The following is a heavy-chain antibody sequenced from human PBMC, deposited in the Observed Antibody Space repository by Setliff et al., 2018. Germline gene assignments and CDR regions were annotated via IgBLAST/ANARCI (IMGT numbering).Heavy chain of an antibody. CDR2: IYYSGST. D-gene: IGHD1-26*01. Sequence: TLSLTCTVSGGSISSGGYYWSWIRQHPGMCLEWIGYIYYSGSTYHNPPLKTLVTISADTSKNQFSLKLGSVTAAGTAVYYCARCSGSYDAFDIWGQGTMVTVSS. J-gene: IGHJ3*02. V-gene: IGHV4-31*01. CDR3: ARCSGSYDAFDI. CDR1: GGSISSGGYY.